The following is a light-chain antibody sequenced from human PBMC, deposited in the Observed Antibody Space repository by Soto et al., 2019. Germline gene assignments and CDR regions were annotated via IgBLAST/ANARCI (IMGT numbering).Light chain of an antibody. J-gene: IGLJ3*02. CDR3: LLSYSGAWV. CDR2: DTS. Sequence: QAVVTQEPSLTVSPGGTVTLTCGSSTGAVTSGHYPYWFQQKPCQAPRTLIYDTSNKHSWTPARFSGSLLGGKAALTLSGAQSEDEAEYYCLLSYSGAWVFGGGTKLTVL. CDR1: TGAVTSGHY. V-gene: IGLV7-46*01.